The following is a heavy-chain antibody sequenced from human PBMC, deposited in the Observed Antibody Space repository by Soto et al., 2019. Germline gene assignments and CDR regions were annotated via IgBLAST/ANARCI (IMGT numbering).Heavy chain of an antibody. Sequence: QVQLVESGGGVVQPGRPLRLSCAASGSAFSTYAMHWVRQAPGKGLEWVALISYDGSDKYYTGSVKGRFTISRDNSKNTLYLQMNSLRAEDTAVYYCARDQYSSGWYLPFDYWGQGTLVTVSS. V-gene: IGHV3-30-3*01. CDR1: GSAFSTYA. J-gene: IGHJ4*02. D-gene: IGHD6-19*01. CDR3: ARDQYSSGWYLPFDY. CDR2: ISYDGSDK.